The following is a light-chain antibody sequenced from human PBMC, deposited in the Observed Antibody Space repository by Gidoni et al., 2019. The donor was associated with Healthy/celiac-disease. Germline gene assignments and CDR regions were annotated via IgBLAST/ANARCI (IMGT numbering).Light chain of an antibody. V-gene: IGKV3-15*01. J-gene: IGKJ1*01. CDR1: QSVSSN. Sequence: IVITHSPATLSVSPGVRATLSCRASQSVSSNLAWYQQNPGQAPRLLIYGESTRATCITARLSGSGSGTEFTLTISSLESEDVAVYYGQQDNNWTRKTFGQGTKVEIK. CDR3: QQDNNWTRKT. CDR2: GES.